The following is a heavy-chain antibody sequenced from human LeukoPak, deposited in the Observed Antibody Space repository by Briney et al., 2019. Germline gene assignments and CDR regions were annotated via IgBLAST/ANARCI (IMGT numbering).Heavy chain of an antibody. CDR1: GGSIGSYY. Sequence: PSETLSLTCTVSGGSIGSYYWSWIRQPPGKGLEWIGYIYYSGSTNYNPSLKSRVTISVDTSKNQFSLKLSSVTAADTAVYYCARARLYYYDSSGYRYWGQGTLVTVSS. V-gene: IGHV4-59*12. D-gene: IGHD3-22*01. CDR2: IYYSGST. J-gene: IGHJ4*02. CDR3: ARARLYYYDSSGYRY.